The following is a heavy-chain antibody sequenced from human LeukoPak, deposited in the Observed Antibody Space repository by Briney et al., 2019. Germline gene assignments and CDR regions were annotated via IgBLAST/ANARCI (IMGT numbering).Heavy chain of an antibody. CDR3: ARGAITMILGAFDI. CDR2: IIPIFGTA. D-gene: IGHD3-22*01. J-gene: IGHJ3*02. CDR1: GYTFNSYY. V-gene: IGHV1-69*13. Sequence: SVKVSCKASGYTFNSYYMHWVRQAPGQGLEWMGGIIPIFGTANYAQKFQGRVTITADESTSTAYMELSSLRSEDTAVYYCARGAITMILGAFDIWGQGTMVTVSS.